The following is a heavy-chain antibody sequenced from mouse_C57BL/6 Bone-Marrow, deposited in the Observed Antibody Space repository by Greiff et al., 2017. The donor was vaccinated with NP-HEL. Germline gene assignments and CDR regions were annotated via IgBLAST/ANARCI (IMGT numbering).Heavy chain of an antibody. D-gene: IGHD2-4*01. CDR2: IDPSDSYT. J-gene: IGHJ3*01. CDR1: GYTFTSYW. V-gene: IGHV1-59*01. Sequence: QVQLQQPGAELVRPGTSVKLSCKASGYTFTSYWMHWVKQRPGQGLEWIGVIDPSDSYTNYNQKFKGKATLTVDTSSSTAYMQLSSLTSEDSAVYYCAREGGYDSSWFAYWGQGTLVTVSA. CDR3: AREGGYDSSWFAY.